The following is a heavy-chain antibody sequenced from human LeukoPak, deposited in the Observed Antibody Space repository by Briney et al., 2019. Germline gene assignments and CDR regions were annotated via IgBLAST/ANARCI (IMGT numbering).Heavy chain of an antibody. J-gene: IGHJ6*03. CDR2: IFYSGST. D-gene: IGHD4-17*01. Sequence: SETLSLTCIVSGGSINSYYWSWIRQPPGKGLEGIGYIFYSGSTNYNPSLKSRVSISVDTSKNQFSLKLSSVTAAAPAVYYCARGPTRYYMDVWGKGTTVTVPS. CDR1: GGSINSYY. V-gene: IGHV4-59*01. CDR3: ARGPTRYYMDV.